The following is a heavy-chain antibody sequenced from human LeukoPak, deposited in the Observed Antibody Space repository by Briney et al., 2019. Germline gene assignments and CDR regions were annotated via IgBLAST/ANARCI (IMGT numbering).Heavy chain of an antibody. CDR3: VRVAATAFLDY. D-gene: IGHD2-15*01. V-gene: IGHV3-64D*06. CDR2: ISSDGGST. CDR1: GFTFSSYA. J-gene: IGHJ4*02. Sequence: GGSLRLSCSASGFTFSSYAMHWVRQAPGKGLEYVSAISSDGGSTYYADSVKGRFTISRDNSKNTLYLQMSSLRAEDTAVYYCVRVAATAFLDYWGQGTLVTVSS.